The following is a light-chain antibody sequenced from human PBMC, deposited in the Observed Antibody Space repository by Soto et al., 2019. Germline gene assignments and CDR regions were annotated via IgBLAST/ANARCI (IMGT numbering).Light chain of an antibody. V-gene: IGKV3-20*01. CDR2: GAF. J-gene: IGKJ5*01. CDR3: QQYGSLIT. Sequence: EIVLTQSPGTLSLSPGERATLSCRASQSLTSSYLAWYQQKPGQAPRLLIYGAFSRATGIPDRFSGSGSGTDFTLTISRLEPEDFAVYYCQQYGSLITFSQGTRLEIK. CDR1: QSLTSSY.